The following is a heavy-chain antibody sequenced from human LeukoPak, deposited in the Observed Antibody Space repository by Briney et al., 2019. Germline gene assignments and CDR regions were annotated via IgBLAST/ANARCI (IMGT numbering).Heavy chain of an antibody. CDR2: ISFSGSNV. Sequence: GGSLRLSCAASGFTFSSYWMSWVRQAPGKGLEWVSYISFSGSNVHYADSVKGRFTISRDNSKSTLFLQMNSLRPEDTAVYYCAKPTAGSPTAAGLDYWGQGTLVTVSS. V-gene: IGHV3-30*02. CDR1: GFTFSSYW. J-gene: IGHJ4*02. CDR3: AKPTAGSPTAAGLDY. D-gene: IGHD4-17*01.